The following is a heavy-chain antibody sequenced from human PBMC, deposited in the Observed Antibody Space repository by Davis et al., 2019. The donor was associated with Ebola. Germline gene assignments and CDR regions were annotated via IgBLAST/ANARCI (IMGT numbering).Heavy chain of an antibody. CDR2: IYSGNNA. Sequence: PGGSLRLSCAASGFSVGTNYMSWVRQAPGKGLEWVSTIYSGNNAYYADSVKGRFTISRDFSNNALSLQMNSLRTEDTAVYYCARDRGTGYCTSTTCYEGFDYWGQGTPVTVSS. V-gene: IGHV3-66*02. CDR3: ARDRGTGYCTSTTCYEGFDY. D-gene: IGHD2-2*01. CDR1: GFSVGTNY. J-gene: IGHJ4*02.